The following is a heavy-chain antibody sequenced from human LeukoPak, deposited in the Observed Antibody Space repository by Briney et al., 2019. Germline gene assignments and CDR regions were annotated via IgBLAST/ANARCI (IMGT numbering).Heavy chain of an antibody. V-gene: IGHV4-39*01. CDR2: VYSSGAT. Sequence: SETLSLTSSVSGGSIYSTADYWGWIRQPRGKGLEWIGSVYSSGATYYKPSLKSRVTMSLDMSKNQLSLKLASVTAADTAVYYCANSGNYNHLYWYSDRRGRGCLVTVSS. J-gene: IGHJ2*01. CDR1: GGSIYSTADY. CDR3: ANSGNYNHLYWYSDR. D-gene: IGHD1-26*01.